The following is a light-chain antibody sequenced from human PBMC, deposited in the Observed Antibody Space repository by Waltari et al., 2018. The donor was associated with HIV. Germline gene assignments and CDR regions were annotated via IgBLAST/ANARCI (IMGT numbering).Light chain of an antibody. J-gene: IGKJ4*01. CDR3: QQFNSYPLT. CDR1: QDISGA. Sequence: IQLTQSPYSLSASVGDRGTITCRVSQDISGALAWYRHKPGKPPKLLIHDASILETGVPSKFSGSGAGADFTLTISSLQPEDFATYYCQQFNSYPLTFGAGTTVEIK. V-gene: IGKV1-13*02. CDR2: DAS.